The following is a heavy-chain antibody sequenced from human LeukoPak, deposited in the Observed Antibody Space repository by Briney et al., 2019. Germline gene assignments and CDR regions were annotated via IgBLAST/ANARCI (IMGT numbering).Heavy chain of an antibody. Sequence: GGSLRLSCAASGFTFSSYTMHWVRQAPGKGLGWVAVISYDGSNKYYADSVKGRFTISRDNSKNTLHLQMNSLRAEDTAVYYCAKGSWYSDYWGQGTLVTVSS. D-gene: IGHD2-21*02. J-gene: IGHJ4*02. CDR1: GFTFSSYT. CDR2: ISYDGSNK. V-gene: IGHV3-30*04. CDR3: AKGSWYSDY.